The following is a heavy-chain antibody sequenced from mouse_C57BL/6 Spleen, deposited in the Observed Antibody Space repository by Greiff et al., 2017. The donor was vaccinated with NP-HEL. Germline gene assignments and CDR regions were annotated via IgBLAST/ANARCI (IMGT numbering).Heavy chain of an antibody. CDR1: CYAFSSSW. J-gene: IGHJ3*01. V-gene: IGHV1-82*01. CDR3: AADGYQDFRFAY. Sequence: QVQLPQSGPELVKPGASVQISCKASCYAFSSSWMNCVQQRPGKGLAWLGRIYPGAGDTNYNGKFKGKATLTADKSSSTAYMQLSSLTSEDSAVYFCAADGYQDFRFAYWGQGTLVTVSA. D-gene: IGHD2-3*01. CDR2: IYPGAGDT.